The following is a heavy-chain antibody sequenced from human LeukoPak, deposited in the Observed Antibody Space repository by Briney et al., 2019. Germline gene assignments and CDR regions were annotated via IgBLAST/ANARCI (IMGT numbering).Heavy chain of an antibody. CDR1: GFTFSSYA. Sequence: QSGGSLRLSCAASGFTFSSYAMSWVRQAPGKGLEWVSAISGSGGSTYYADSVKGRVTISRDNSKNTLYLQMNSLRAEDTAVYYCAKDGGLWVSAHWGDSWGRGTLVAVSS. V-gene: IGHV3-23*01. D-gene: IGHD7-27*01. CDR2: ISGSGGST. J-gene: IGHJ4*02. CDR3: AKDGGLWVSAHWGDS.